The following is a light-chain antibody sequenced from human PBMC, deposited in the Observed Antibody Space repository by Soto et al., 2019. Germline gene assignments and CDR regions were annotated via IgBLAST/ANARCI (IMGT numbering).Light chain of an antibody. CDR1: QSVNSSF. V-gene: IGKV3-20*01. Sequence: EIVLTQSPGTLSLSPGERATLSCRASQSVNSSFLAWYQQKPGQAPRLLIYGASSRATGIPDRFSDSGSGKDFPLTISSREHEDIAVYCCQQYDNSPRTLGQGTKVEIK. CDR2: GAS. J-gene: IGKJ1*01. CDR3: QQYDNSPRT.